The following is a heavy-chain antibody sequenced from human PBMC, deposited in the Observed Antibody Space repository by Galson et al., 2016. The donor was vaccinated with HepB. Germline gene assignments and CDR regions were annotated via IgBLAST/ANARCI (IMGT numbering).Heavy chain of an antibody. CDR2: ISGSGGIT. V-gene: IGHV3-23*01. CDR3: VRPEGIQLWSHNYYYYYGMDV. J-gene: IGHJ6*02. CDR1: GFTFGSYA. Sequence: SLRLSCAASGFTFGSYAMAWVRQAPGKGLEWVSGISGSGGITSYADSVKRRFTISRDNSKNTLYLQMNSLRAEDTAVYYCVRPEGIQLWSHNYYYYYGMDVWGQGTTVTVSS. D-gene: IGHD5-18*01.